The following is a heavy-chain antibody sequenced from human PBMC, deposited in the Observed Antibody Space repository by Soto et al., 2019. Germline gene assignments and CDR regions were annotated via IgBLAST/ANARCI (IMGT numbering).Heavy chain of an antibody. Sequence: EVQLAESGGGLVQPGGSLRLSCAASGFTFSSYDMHWVRQATGKGLEWVSAIGTAGDTYYPGSVKGRFTISRENAKNSLYLQMNSLRAGDTAVYYCARGNGYDHTGYDYWGQGTLVTVSS. CDR1: GFTFSSYD. CDR3: ARGNGYDHTGYDY. CDR2: IGTAGDT. J-gene: IGHJ4*02. D-gene: IGHD5-12*01. V-gene: IGHV3-13*01.